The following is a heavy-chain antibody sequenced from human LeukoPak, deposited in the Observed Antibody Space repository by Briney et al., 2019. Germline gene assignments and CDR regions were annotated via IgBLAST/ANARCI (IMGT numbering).Heavy chain of an antibody. CDR2: ISGTGGTT. J-gene: IGHJ4*02. D-gene: IGHD1-1*01. CDR3: AKRTGTTGGYNFDY. V-gene: IGHV3-23*01. Sequence: GGSLRLSCAGSGYSFGMYGMSWVRQAPGKGLEWVSGISGTGGTTYYADSVKGRFTISRGNSKNILYLQMNSLRAEDTAVYYCAKRTGTTGGYNFDYWGQGTLVTVSS. CDR1: GYSFGMYG.